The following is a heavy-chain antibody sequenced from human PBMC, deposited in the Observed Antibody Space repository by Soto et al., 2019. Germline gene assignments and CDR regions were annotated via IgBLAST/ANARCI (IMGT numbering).Heavy chain of an antibody. CDR2: IYYSGST. Sequence: SETLSLTCTVSGASISSGDYHFSLILQPPGKGLEWIGYIYYSGSTYYNPSLKSRVTISVDSSKNQFSLKLSSVTAADTAVYYCARAPSGSLSAFHIWGQGTMVTVSS. CDR3: ARAPSGSLSAFHI. D-gene: IGHD2-15*01. J-gene: IGHJ3*02. CDR1: GASISSGDYH. V-gene: IGHV4-30-4*01.